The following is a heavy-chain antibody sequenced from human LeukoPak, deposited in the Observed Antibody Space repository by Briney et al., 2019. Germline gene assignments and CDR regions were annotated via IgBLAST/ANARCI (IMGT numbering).Heavy chain of an antibody. V-gene: IGHV3-23*01. J-gene: IGHJ4*02. CDR1: GFTFSSYA. Sequence: PGGSLRLSCAASGFTFSSYAMSWVRQAPGKGLEWVSAISGSGGSTYYADSVKGRFTISRDNSKNTLYLQMNSLRAEDTAVYYCAKSLSASFSTHRVWDPYDYWGQGTLVTVSS. CDR2: ISGSGGST. D-gene: IGHD3-16*01. CDR3: AKSLSASFSTHRVWDPYDY.